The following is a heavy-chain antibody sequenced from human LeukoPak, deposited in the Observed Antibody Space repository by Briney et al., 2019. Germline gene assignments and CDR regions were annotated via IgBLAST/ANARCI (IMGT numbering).Heavy chain of an antibody. Sequence: GGSLRLSCAASGFTFSSHWMHWVRQAPGKGLVWVSRINSDGSSTSYADSVKGQFTISRDNAKNTLYLQMNSLRAEDTAVYYCARVKLATQTAWFDPWGQGTLVTVSS. CDR3: ARVKLATQTAWFDP. J-gene: IGHJ5*02. CDR1: GFTFSSHW. V-gene: IGHV3-74*01. D-gene: IGHD6-13*01. CDR2: INSDGSST.